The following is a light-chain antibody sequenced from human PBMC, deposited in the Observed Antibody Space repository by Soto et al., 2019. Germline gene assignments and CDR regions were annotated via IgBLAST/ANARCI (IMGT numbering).Light chain of an antibody. CDR3: QQYNSSPYT. CDR1: QSISSW. V-gene: IGKV1-5*01. J-gene: IGKJ2*01. Sequence: DIQMTQSPSTLSASVGDRVTITCRASQSISSWLAWYQQKPGKAPKLLIYDASSLESGVPSRFSGSGSGTEFTVTISSLKPDDFATYYCQQYNSSPYTFGQGTKLEIK. CDR2: DAS.